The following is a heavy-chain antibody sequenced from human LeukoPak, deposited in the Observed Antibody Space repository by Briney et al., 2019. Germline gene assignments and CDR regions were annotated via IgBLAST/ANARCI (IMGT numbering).Heavy chain of an antibody. J-gene: IGHJ4*02. D-gene: IGHD4-17*01. Sequence: ASVKVSCKASGYTFTSYSISWVRQAPGQGLGRMGWISAYNGNTNYAQKLQGRITMTTDTSTSTAYMELRSLRSDDTAVYYCARDLYDYGDYVDWGQGTLVTVSS. CDR3: ARDLYDYGDYVD. CDR1: GYTFTSYS. CDR2: ISAYNGNT. V-gene: IGHV1-18*01.